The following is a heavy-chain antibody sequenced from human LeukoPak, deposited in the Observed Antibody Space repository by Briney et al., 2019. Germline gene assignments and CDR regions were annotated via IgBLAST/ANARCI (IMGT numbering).Heavy chain of an antibody. CDR3: AKGALETTYYFDY. CDR1: GFTFSHFW. D-gene: IGHD1-1*01. V-gene: IGHV3-9*01. CDR2: ISWNSGSI. Sequence: PGGSLRLSCAASGFTFSHFWIHWVRQAPGKGLEWVSGISWNSGSIGYADSVKGRFTISRDNAKNSLYLQMNSLRAEDTALYYCAKGALETTYYFDYWGQGTLVTVSS. J-gene: IGHJ4*02.